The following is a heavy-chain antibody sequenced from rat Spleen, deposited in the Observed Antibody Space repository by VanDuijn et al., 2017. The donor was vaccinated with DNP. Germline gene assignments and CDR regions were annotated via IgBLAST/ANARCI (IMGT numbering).Heavy chain of an antibody. D-gene: IGHD1-1*01. CDR1: GFIFSNYW. CDR3: TIYYYSGDY. CDR2: ITNSGDST. J-gene: IGHJ2*01. V-gene: IGHV5-31*01. Sequence: EVQLVESGGGPVQPGRSLKLSCVASGFIFSNYWMTWIRQAPGKGLEWVASITNSGDSTYYPDSVKGRFTISRDNAKSTLYLQMNSLRSEDTATYYCTIYYYSGDYWGQGVMVTVSS.